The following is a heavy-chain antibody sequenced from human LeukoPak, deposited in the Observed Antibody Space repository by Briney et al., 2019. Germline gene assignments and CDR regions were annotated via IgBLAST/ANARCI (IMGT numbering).Heavy chain of an antibody. CDR1: GYSFTSYW. CDR3: ARRDYTSVWFDP. D-gene: IGHD4-11*01. J-gene: IGHJ5*02. Sequence: GESLKISCKGSGYSFTSYWIGWVRQMPGKGLEWMGIIYADDSNTRYSPSFQGQVTISVDWSTSTVYLQWNTLKASDTAMYYCARRDYTSVWFDPWGQGTLVTVSS. V-gene: IGHV5-51*01. CDR2: IYADDSNT.